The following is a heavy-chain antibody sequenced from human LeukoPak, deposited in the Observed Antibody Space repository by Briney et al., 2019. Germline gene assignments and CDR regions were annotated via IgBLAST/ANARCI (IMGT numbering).Heavy chain of an antibody. CDR2: ISSSSSYI. D-gene: IGHD1-26*01. J-gene: IGHJ4*02. CDR1: GFTVSSNY. Sequence: PGGSLRLSCAASGFTVSSNYMSWVRQAPGKGLEWVSSISSSSSYIYYADSVKGRFTISRDNAKNTLFLQMNSLRAEDTAVYYCATTGSGSYYDYWGQGTLVTVSS. V-gene: IGHV3-21*01. CDR3: ATTGSGSYYDY.